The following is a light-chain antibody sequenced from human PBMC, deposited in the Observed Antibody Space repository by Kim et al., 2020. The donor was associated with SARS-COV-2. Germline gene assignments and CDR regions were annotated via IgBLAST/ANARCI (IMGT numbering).Light chain of an antibody. V-gene: IGKV3-20*01. J-gene: IGKJ2*01. Sequence: LSPGEGVALSWGAGHSVTSSRVAWYQQKSGQAPRLLIYDASSRATGVPDRFSGSGSGTDFTLTISRLEPEDVAVYYCQQYGSFPYTFGQGTKLEI. CDR1: HSVTSSR. CDR2: DAS. CDR3: QQYGSFPYT.